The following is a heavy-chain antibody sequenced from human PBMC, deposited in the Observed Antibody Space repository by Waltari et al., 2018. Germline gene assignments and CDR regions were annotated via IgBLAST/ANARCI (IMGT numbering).Heavy chain of an antibody. Sequence: EVQLVESGGGLVQPGGSLGLSWAASGFTLSSFWMSWARQAPGKGLEWVANINQDGSGTYYVDSVKGRFTISRDNAKNSVFLQMNSLRAEDTAVYYCQRGDYWGQGTLVTVSS. V-gene: IGHV3-7*04. CDR2: INQDGSGT. CDR1: GFTLSSFW. J-gene: IGHJ4*02. CDR3: QRGDY.